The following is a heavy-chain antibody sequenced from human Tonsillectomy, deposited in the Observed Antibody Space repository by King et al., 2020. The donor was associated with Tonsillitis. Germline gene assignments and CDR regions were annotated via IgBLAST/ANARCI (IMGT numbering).Heavy chain of an antibody. J-gene: IGHJ4*02. CDR3: ARHTGRKGYFDS. CDR1: GGPISSYY. Sequence: VQLQESGPGLVKPSETLSLTCTVSGGPISSYYWSWIRQPPGKGLEWIGYIYYSGSTNYNPSLKSRVTLSVDTSKNQFSLTLSSVTAADTAVYYCARHTGRKGYFDSWGQGTLVTVSS. V-gene: IGHV4-59*08. D-gene: IGHD1-14*01. CDR2: IYYSGST.